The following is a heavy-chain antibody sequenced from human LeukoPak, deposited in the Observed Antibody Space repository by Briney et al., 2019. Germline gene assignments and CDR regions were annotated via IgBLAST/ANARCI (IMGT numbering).Heavy chain of an antibody. Sequence: GGSLRLSCAASGFTVSSNYMSWVRQAPGKGLEWVSVIYSGGSTYYADSVKGRFTISRDNSKNTLYLQMNSLRAEDTAVYFCARNFDILTAYFVDYWGQGTLVTVSS. CDR3: ARNFDILTAYFVDY. CDR2: IYSGGST. V-gene: IGHV3-66*01. J-gene: IGHJ4*02. CDR1: GFTVSSNY. D-gene: IGHD3-9*01.